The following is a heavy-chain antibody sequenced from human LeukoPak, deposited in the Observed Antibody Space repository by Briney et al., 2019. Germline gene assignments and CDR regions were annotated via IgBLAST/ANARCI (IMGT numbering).Heavy chain of an antibody. J-gene: IGHJ3*02. V-gene: IGHV1-69*05. CDR1: GGTFSSYA. Sequence: SVKVSCKASGGTFSSYAISWVRQAPGQRLEWMGGIIPIFGTANYAQKFQGRVTITTDESTSTAYMELSSLRSEDTAVYYCARELQPKYYDFWSGYFDAFDIWGQGTMVTVSS. D-gene: IGHD3-3*01. CDR2: IIPIFGTA. CDR3: ARELQPKYYDFWSGYFDAFDI.